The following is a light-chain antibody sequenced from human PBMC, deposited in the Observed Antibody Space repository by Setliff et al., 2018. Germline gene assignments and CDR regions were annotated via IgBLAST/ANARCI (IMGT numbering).Light chain of an antibody. CDR1: SSDVGGYNY. CDR3: SSYTSSSTQV. V-gene: IGLV2-14*03. CDR2: DVS. Sequence: LAQPASVSGSPGQSITISCTGTSSDVGGYNYASWYQQHPGKAPKLMIYDVSNRPSGVSNRFSGSKSGNTASLTISGLQAEDEADYYCSSYTSSSTQVFGTGTKVTVL. J-gene: IGLJ1*01.